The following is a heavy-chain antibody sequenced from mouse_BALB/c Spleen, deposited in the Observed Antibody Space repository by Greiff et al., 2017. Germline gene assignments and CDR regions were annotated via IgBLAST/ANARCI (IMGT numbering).Heavy chain of an antibody. Sequence: QGQLQQSGAELARPGASVKLSCKASGYTFTSYWMQWVKQRPGQGLEWIGAIYPGDGDTRYTQKFKGKATLTADKSSSTAYMQLSSLASEDSAVYYCAREDYYERYAMDYWGQGTSVTVSS. D-gene: IGHD1-1*01. CDR3: AREDYYERYAMDY. J-gene: IGHJ4*01. CDR1: GYTFTSYW. CDR2: IYPGDGDT. V-gene: IGHV1-87*01.